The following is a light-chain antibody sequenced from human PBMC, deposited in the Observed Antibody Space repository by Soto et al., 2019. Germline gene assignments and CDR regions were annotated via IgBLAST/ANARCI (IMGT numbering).Light chain of an antibody. CDR1: QSISVW. J-gene: IGKJ1*01. CDR3: QQYNYWPRT. V-gene: IGKV1-5*03. Sequence: DIQMTQSPSTLSASLGDRFTITFLASQSISVWLAWYQQKAGKAPNLLIYKASRLESGIPSRFSGSGSGTDFTLTISSLQSEDFAVYYCQQYNYWPRTFGPGTKVDNK. CDR2: KAS.